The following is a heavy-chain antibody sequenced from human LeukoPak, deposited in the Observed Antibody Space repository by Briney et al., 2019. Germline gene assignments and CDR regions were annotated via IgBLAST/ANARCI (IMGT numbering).Heavy chain of an antibody. Sequence: ASVKVSCKASGYTFTGYYMHWVRQAPGQGLEWMGWINPNSGGTNYAQKFQGRVTMTRDTSISTAYMELSRLRSDDTAVYYCARDLVGARLIYYWGQGTLVTVSS. CDR1: GYTFTGYY. V-gene: IGHV1-2*02. CDR2: INPNSGGT. D-gene: IGHD1-26*01. CDR3: ARDLVGARLIYY. J-gene: IGHJ4*02.